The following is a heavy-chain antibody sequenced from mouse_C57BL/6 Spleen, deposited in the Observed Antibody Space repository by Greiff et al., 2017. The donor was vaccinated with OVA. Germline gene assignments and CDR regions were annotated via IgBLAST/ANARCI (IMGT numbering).Heavy chain of an antibody. CDR3: ASDYYCSSGYCAMDY. D-gene: IGHD1-1*01. J-gene: IGHJ4*01. CDR2: IHPNSGST. CDR1: GYTFTSYW. V-gene: IGHV1-64*01. Sequence: QVQLQQPGAELVKPGASVKLSCKASGYTFTSYWMHWVKQRPGQGLEWIGMIHPNSGSTNYNEKFKSKATLTVDKSSSTAYMQLISLTSEDSAVYYCASDYYCSSGYCAMDYWGQGTSVTVSS.